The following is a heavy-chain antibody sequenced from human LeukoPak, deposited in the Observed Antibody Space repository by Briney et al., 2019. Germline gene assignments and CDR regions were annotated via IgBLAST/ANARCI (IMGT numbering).Heavy chain of an antibody. Sequence: PGGSLRLSCAASGFTFSPYWMHWVRQGPGKGLAWVARINNDGSSTIYADSVKGRLTISRDNAQNTLYLQMDSLRAEDTAVYYCARGGGDHAFDVWGQGTMVTVSS. V-gene: IGHV3-74*01. D-gene: IGHD2-21*02. CDR1: GFTFSPYW. J-gene: IGHJ3*01. CDR2: INNDGSST. CDR3: ARGGGDHAFDV.